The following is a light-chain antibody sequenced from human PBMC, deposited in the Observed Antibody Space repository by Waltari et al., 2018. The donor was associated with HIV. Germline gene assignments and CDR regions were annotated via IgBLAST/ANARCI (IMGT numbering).Light chain of an antibody. CDR1: QNIDKY. J-gene: IGKJ1*01. Sequence: DIQMTQSPSSLSASIGDRVTITCRASQNIDKYLNWYQQKEVKAPKLLIYTTSNLQSGVPSRFSGSGSGTEFTLTISSLQPEDLATYYCQQGYNTPPWTFAPGTKVEVK. CDR3: QQGYNTPPWT. V-gene: IGKV1-39*01. CDR2: TTS.